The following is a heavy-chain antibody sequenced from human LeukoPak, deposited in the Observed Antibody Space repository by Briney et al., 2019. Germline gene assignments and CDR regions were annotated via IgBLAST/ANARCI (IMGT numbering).Heavy chain of an antibody. CDR2: ITWNSRDI. V-gene: IGHV3-9*01. CDR3: TKRPGGRSIAASTDYYYDMDV. Sequence: GGFLRLSCAASGFRFDDYAMHWVRQAPGKGPEWVSGITWNSRDIGYADSVKGRFTISRDNAKKSLFLQMNSLRPEDTALYYCTKRPGGRSIAASTDYYYDMDVWGQGTTVTVSS. J-gene: IGHJ6*02. CDR1: GFRFDDYA. D-gene: IGHD6-13*01.